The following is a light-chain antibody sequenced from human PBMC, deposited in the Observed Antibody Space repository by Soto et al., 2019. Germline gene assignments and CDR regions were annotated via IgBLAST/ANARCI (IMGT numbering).Light chain of an antibody. CDR3: QQYNHWPRMLS. Sequence: EIVLTQSPGTLSLSPGERATLSCRASQSVSSSYLAWYQQKPGQAPRLLIYDTSTRATDVPARFSGSGSGTEFTLTIASLQSEDFAVYYCQQYNHWPRMLSFGGGTRVEL. CDR1: QSVSSSY. V-gene: IGKV3-15*01. CDR2: DTS. J-gene: IGKJ4*01.